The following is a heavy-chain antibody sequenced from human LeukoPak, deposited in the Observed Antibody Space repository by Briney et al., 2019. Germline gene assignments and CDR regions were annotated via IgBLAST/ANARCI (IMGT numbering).Heavy chain of an antibody. V-gene: IGHV4-34*01. D-gene: IGHD3/OR15-3a*01. Sequence: SETLSLTCAVYGGSFRNYWWTWIRQPPGKGLEWIGEIHDSGRTNYNPSLKSRVTISVDTSKNQFSLKLSSVIAADTAVYFCVGGGHWTFDSWGQGILVTVSS. CDR2: IHDSGRT. CDR1: GGSFRNYW. J-gene: IGHJ5*01. CDR3: VGGGHWTFDS.